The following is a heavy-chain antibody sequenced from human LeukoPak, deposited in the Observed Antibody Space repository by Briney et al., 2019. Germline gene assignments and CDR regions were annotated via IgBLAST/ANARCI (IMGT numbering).Heavy chain of an antibody. CDR1: IDFNNLLY. CDR2: IEHSGSA. V-gene: IGHV4-59*11. J-gene: IGHJ4*02. Sequence: PSETLSLMCGFWIDFNNLLYWRCIPQPPGKGLEWLEYIEHSGSANYNPSRKSRLTKSIVTSKSQFSLKVSSVTAADTAVYYRARAEGDYFHFWGQGTLVTVSS. CDR3: ARAEGDYFHF. D-gene: IGHD1-14*01.